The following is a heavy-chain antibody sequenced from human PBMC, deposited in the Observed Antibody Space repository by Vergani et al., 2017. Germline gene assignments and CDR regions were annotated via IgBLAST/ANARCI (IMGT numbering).Heavy chain of an antibody. D-gene: IGHD3-22*01. CDR1: GGSISSGDYY. CDR2: IYYSGST. Sequence: QVQLQESGPGLVKPSQTLSLTCTVSGGSISSGDYYWSWIRQPPGKGLEWIGYIYYSGSTYYNPSLKSRVTISVYTSKNQFSLKLSSVTAADTAVYYCASSLVYYYDSSGYYYYFDYWGQGTLVTVSS. J-gene: IGHJ4*02. CDR3: ASSLVYYYDSSGYYYYFDY. V-gene: IGHV4-30-4*01.